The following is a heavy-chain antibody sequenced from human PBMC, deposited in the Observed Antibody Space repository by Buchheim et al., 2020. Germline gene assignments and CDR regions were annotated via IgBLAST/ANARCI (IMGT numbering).Heavy chain of an antibody. V-gene: IGHV3-30*01. Sequence: QVQLVESGGGVVQPGRSLRLSCAASGFTFSSYAMHWVRQAPGKGLEWVAVISYDGSNKYYADSVKGRFTISRDNSKNTLYLQMNSLRAEDTAVYYCARVPGSRLGYCTNGVCSPFDYWGQGTL. CDR2: ISYDGSNK. D-gene: IGHD2-8*01. CDR1: GFTFSSYA. J-gene: IGHJ4*02. CDR3: ARVPGSRLGYCTNGVCSPFDY.